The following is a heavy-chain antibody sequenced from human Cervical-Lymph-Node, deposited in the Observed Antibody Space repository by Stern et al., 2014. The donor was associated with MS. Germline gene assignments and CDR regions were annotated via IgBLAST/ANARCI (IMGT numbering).Heavy chain of an antibody. CDR1: GYTFNSYG. CDR2: ISAYNGNT. J-gene: IGHJ6*02. D-gene: IGHD2-2*01. CDR3: ARDSSSSWPLYGMDV. V-gene: IGHV1-18*01. Sequence: QVQLVQSGAEVKKPGASVTVSCKASGYTFNSYGVNWVRQAPGQGLEWMGWISAYNGNTDYAQKFQGRVTVTTDTSTTTVYMELRSLRSDDTAFYYCARDSSSSWPLYGMDVWGQGTTVTVSS.